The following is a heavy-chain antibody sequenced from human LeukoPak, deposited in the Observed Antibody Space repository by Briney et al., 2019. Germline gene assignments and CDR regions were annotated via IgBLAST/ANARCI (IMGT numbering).Heavy chain of an antibody. D-gene: IGHD2-2*01. V-gene: IGHV4-59*01. CDR3: ARDSQYCTSTSCYFDY. J-gene: IGHJ4*02. CDR1: GVSIGSYY. CDR2: IYYSGST. Sequence: SETLSLTCTVSGVSIGSYYWSWIRQPPGKGLEWIGYIYYSGSTNYNPSLKSRVTISVDTSKNQFSLKLSSVTAADTAVYYCARDSQYCTSTSCYFDYWGQGTLVTVSS.